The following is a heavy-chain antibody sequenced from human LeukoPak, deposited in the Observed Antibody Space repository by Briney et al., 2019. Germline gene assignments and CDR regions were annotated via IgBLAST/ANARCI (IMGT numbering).Heavy chain of an antibody. CDR1: GFTFSSCA. CDR3: ARDRTGYYGSGSYYMGWFDP. V-gene: IGHV3-23*01. J-gene: IGHJ5*02. Sequence: GGSLRLSCAASGFTFSSCAMSWVRQAPGKGLEWVSVISGSGGSTNYADSVKGRFTISRDNSKNTLYLQMNSLRAEDTAVHYCARDRTGYYGSGSYYMGWFDPWGQGTLVTVSS. CDR2: ISGSGGST. D-gene: IGHD3-10*01.